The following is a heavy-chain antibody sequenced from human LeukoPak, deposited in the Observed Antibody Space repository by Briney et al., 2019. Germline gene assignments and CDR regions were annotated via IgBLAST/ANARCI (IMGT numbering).Heavy chain of an antibody. CDR3: ARALRFLEWLSSVDY. Sequence: GGSLRLSCAASGFTFSSYSMNWVRQAPGKGLEWVSSISSSSSYIYYADSVKGQFTISRDNAKNSLYLQMNSLRAEDTAVYYCARALRFLEWLSSVDYWGQGTLVTVSS. CDR1: GFTFSSYS. J-gene: IGHJ4*02. CDR2: ISSSSSYI. V-gene: IGHV3-21*01. D-gene: IGHD3-3*01.